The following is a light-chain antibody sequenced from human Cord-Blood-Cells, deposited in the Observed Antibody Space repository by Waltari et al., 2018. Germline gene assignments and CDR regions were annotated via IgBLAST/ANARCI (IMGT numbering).Light chain of an antibody. J-gene: IGKJ2*01. CDR3: QQSYSTLPYT. V-gene: IGKV1-39*01. CDR2: AAS. Sequence: DIQMTQSPSSLSASVGDRVTITCLASQSISSYLNWYQQKPGKATKLLIYAASSLQSGVPSRFSGSGSGTDFTLTISSLQPEDFATYYCQQSYSTLPYTFGQGTKLEIK. CDR1: QSISSY.